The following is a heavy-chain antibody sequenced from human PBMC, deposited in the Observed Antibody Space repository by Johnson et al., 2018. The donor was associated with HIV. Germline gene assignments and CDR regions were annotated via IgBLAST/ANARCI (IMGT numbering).Heavy chain of an antibody. V-gene: IGHV3-66*01. D-gene: IGHD3-10*01. J-gene: IGHJ3*02. Sequence: VQLVESGGGLVKPGGSLRLSCAASGFTLSNAWMSWVRQAPGKGLEWVSVIYSGGSTYYADPVKGRFPISRDNSKNTLYLQMNSLRAEDTAVYYCARGGFGELLQDDAFDIWGQGTMVTVSS. CDR3: ARGGFGELLQDDAFDI. CDR1: GFTLSNAW. CDR2: IYSGGST.